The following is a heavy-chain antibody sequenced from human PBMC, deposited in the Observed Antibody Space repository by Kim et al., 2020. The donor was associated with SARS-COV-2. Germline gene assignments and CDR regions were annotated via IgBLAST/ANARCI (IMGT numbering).Heavy chain of an antibody. J-gene: IGHJ6*02. Sequence: GGSLRLSCAASGFTFSSYSMNWVRQAPGTGLEWVSSISSSSSYIYYADSVKGRFAISRDNAKNSLYLQMNSVRAEDTAVYYCASLVIAAAGTEDYYGMDVWGQGTTVTVSS. V-gene: IGHV3-21*01. CDR3: ASLVIAAAGTEDYYGMDV. D-gene: IGHD6-13*01. CDR2: ISSSSSYI. CDR1: GFTFSSYS.